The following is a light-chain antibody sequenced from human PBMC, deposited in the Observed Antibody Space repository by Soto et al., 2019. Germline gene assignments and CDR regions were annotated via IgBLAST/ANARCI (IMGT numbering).Light chain of an antibody. CDR3: QQSYSTWT. CDR1: QGISSY. J-gene: IGKJ1*01. Sequence: IQMTQSPSSLSASVGDRVTITCRASQGISSYLNWYQQKPGKAPKLLIYAASSLQSGVPSRFSGSGSGTDFTLTISSLQPEDFATYYCQQSYSTWTFGQGTKVDIK. CDR2: AAS. V-gene: IGKV1-39*01.